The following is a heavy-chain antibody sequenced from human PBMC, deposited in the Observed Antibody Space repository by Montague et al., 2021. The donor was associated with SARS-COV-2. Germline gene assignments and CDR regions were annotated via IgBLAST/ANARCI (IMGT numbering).Heavy chain of an antibody. V-gene: IGHV4-31*03. D-gene: IGHD3-22*01. J-gene: IGHJ2*01. CDR2: IYYSGST. CDR1: GASISSGGYY. CDR3: ARSPEPMIILIITSLNWYFDL. Sequence: TLSLTCTVSGASISSGGYYWSWIRQHPGKGLEWIGYIYYSGSTYYNPSLKSRVTISVDTSKNQSSLKMSSVTAADTAVYYCARSPEPMIILIITSLNWYFDLWGRGTLVTVSS.